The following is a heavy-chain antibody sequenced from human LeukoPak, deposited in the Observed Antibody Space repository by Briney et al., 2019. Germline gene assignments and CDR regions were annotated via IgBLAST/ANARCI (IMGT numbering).Heavy chain of an antibody. J-gene: IGHJ5*02. V-gene: IGHV5-51*01. CDR2: IYPGDSDT. CDR1: GYSFTSYW. CDR3: ARQDGGQLWENWFDP. Sequence: TGESLKISCKGSGYSFTSYWIGWVRQMPGKGLEWMGIIYPGDSDTRYSPSFQGQVTISADKSISTAYLQWSSLKASDTAMYYCARQDGGQLWENWFDPWGQGTLVTVSS. D-gene: IGHD5-18*01.